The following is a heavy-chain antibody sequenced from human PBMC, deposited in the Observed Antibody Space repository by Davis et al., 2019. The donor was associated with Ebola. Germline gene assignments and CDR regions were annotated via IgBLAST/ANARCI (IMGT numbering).Heavy chain of an antibody. D-gene: IGHD3-10*01. CDR1: GFTFSSYG. CDR2: IWFDGANK. CDR3: ANRGVEYYGMDV. J-gene: IGHJ6*04. V-gene: IGHV3-33*06. Sequence: PGGSLKISCAASGFTFSSYGMHWVRQAPGKGLEWVAVIWFDGANKDYADSEKGRFTISRDNSKNTLYLQMNSLRAEDTAVYYCANRGVEYYGMDVWGKGTTVTVSS.